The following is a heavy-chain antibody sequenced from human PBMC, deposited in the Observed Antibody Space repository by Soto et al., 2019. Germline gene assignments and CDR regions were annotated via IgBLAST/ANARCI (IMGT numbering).Heavy chain of an antibody. D-gene: IGHD4-4*01. J-gene: IGHJ6*02. CDR2: IYYSGTT. CDR1: GGSISSGGYY. CDR3: ARDEKTTVTTGDYYYYGMDV. Sequence: SETLSLTCTVSGGSISSGGYYWSWIRQHPGKGLEWIGYIYYSGTTYYNPSLKSRVTISVDTSKNQFSLKLSSVTAADTAVYYRARDEKTTVTTGDYYYYGMDVWGQGTTVTVSS. V-gene: IGHV4-31*03.